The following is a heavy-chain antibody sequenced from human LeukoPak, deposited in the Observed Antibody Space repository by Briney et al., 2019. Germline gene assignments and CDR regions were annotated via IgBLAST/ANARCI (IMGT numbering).Heavy chain of an antibody. CDR1: GFALSSHW. CDR3: ARNNGMDV. J-gene: IGHJ6*02. Sequence: GGSRRLSWAASGFALSSHWMTWVRQVPGRGPEWVANVNRDGSETYYLDSVKGRFTISKDNAKNSLYLQMNSLRAEDTALYHCARNNGMDVWGQGTTVIVSS. CDR2: VNRDGSET. V-gene: IGHV3-7*03.